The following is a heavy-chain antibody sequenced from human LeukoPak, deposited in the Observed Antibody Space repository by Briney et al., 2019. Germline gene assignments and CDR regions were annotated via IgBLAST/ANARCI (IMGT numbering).Heavy chain of an antibody. J-gene: IGHJ6*03. CDR2: ISAYNGNT. CDR1: GYTFTSYG. D-gene: IGHD5-24*01. Sequence: ASVKVSCKASGYTFTSYGISWVRQAPGQGLEWMGWISAYNGNTNYAQKLQGRVTMTTDTSTSTAYMELRSLRSDDTAVYYCAKNGDGYNYYYYYYYMDVWGKGTTVTISS. CDR3: AKNGDGYNYYYYYYYMDV. V-gene: IGHV1-18*01.